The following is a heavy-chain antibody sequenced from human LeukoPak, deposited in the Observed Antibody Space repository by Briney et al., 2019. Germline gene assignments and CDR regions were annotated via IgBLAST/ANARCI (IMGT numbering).Heavy chain of an antibody. D-gene: IGHD5-12*01. CDR1: GGTFSSYA. V-gene: IGHV1-69*05. J-gene: IGHJ4*02. Sequence: ASVKVSCKASGGTFSSYAISWVRQAPGQGLEWMGGIIPIFGTANYAQKFQGRVTIARNTSTSTVYMELSSLRFEDTAVYYCARGMGYSGYDKYYFDYWGQRTLVIVSS. CDR2: IIPIFGTA. CDR3: ARGMGYSGYDKYYFDY.